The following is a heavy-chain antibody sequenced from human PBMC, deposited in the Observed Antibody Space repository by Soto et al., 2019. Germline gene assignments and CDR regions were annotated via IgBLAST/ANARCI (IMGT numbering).Heavy chain of an antibody. V-gene: IGHV3-72*01. Sequence: EVPMVESGGGLVQPGRSLKLSCAASGFTFSDHYMDWVRQAPGKGLEWVGRIRDKANSYTTEYAASVKGRFTISRDDSKNSLYLQMNSLKTEDTAVYYCARGDDYNDGVYASDIWGQGTMVTVSS. CDR2: IRDKANSYTT. CDR1: GFTFSDHY. CDR3: ARGDDYNDGVYASDI. D-gene: IGHD2-8*01. J-gene: IGHJ3*02.